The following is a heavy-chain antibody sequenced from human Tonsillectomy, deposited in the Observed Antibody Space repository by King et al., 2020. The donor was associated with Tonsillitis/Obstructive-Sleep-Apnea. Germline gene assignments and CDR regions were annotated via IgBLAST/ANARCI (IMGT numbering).Heavy chain of an antibody. CDR3: ARLGTGDDFYLYGMDV. D-gene: IGHD3-3*01. CDR1: GYSFASYW. J-gene: IGHJ6*02. V-gene: IGHV5-10-1*03. Sequence: VQLVESGAEVKKPGESVRISCKGSGYSFASYWINWVRQMPGKGLEWMGRIDPTDSYTNYSPSFQGHVTFSVDKSISTAYLQWSSLKASDTAMYYCARLGTGDDFYLYGMDVWGQGTTVTVSS. CDR2: IDPTDSYT.